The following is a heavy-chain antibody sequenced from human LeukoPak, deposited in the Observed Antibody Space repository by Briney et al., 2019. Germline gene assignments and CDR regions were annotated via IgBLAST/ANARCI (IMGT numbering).Heavy chain of an antibody. V-gene: IGHV4-39*01. CDR2: IYYSGST. CDR1: GGSISSISYY. Sequence: SETLSLTCTVSGGSISSISYYGGWIRQPPGKGLEWIGSIYYSGSTYYNPSLKSRVTISVDTSKNQFSLKLSAVTAADTAVYYCASVGDYYYYMDVWGKGTTVSVSS. CDR3: ASVGDYYYYMDV. D-gene: IGHD1-26*01. J-gene: IGHJ6*03.